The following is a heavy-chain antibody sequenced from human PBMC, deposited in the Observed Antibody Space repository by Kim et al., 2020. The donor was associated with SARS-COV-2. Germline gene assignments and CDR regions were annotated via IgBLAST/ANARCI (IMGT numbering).Heavy chain of an antibody. J-gene: IGHJ5*02. CDR1: GFTFNNYA. CDR3: AKEGSWQPAGWVDS. D-gene: IGHD3-10*01. V-gene: IGHV3-23*01. Sequence: GGSLRLSCAASGFTFNNYAVTWVRQAPGKGLQWVSAISFSGGSTYYADSVKGRFTISRDNSKNTLYLQMNSLRAEDTAIYYCAKEGSWQPAGWVDSWGQG. CDR2: ISFSGGST.